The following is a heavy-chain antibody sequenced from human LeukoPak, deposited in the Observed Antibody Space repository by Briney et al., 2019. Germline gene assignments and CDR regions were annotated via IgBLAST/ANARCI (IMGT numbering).Heavy chain of an antibody. D-gene: IGHD2-2*01. J-gene: IGHJ4*02. CDR1: GGSFSGYY. V-gene: IGHV4-59*10. CDR3: ARTRHEVPAAFDY. CDR2: IYTSGST. Sequence: SETLSLTCAVYGGSFSGYYWSWIRQPAGKGLEWIGRIYTSGSTNYNPSLKSRVAISVDTSKNQFSLKLSSVTAADTAVYYCARTRHEVPAAFDYWGQGTLVTVSS.